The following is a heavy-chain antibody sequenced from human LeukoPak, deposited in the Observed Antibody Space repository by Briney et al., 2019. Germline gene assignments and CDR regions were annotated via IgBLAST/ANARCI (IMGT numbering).Heavy chain of an antibody. D-gene: IGHD3-16*02. CDR2: IYYSGST. J-gene: IGHJ4*02. Sequence: SETLSLTCAVSGGSISSSSYYWGWIRQPPGKGLEWIGSIYYSGSTYYNPSLKSRVTISVDTSKNQFSLKLSSVTAADTAVYYCARLGTITFGGVILNWGQGTLVTVSS. CDR3: ARLGTITFGGVILN. CDR1: GGSISSSSYY. V-gene: IGHV4-39*01.